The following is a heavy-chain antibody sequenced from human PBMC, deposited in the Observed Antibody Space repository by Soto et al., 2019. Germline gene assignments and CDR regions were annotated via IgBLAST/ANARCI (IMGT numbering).Heavy chain of an antibody. V-gene: IGHV4-4*07. CDR3: VRDGSKTLRDWFDP. CDR1: GGSISKFY. D-gene: IGHD4-17*01. J-gene: IGHJ5*02. CDR2: VYATGTT. Sequence: QVQLQESGPGLVKPSETLSLTCSVSGGSISKFYWSWIRKTAGKGLEWMGRVYATGTTDYNPSLRSRVAMSVDISKKTFYLRLTSVTAADTGVYYCVRDGSKTLRDWFDPWGQGKLVTVSS.